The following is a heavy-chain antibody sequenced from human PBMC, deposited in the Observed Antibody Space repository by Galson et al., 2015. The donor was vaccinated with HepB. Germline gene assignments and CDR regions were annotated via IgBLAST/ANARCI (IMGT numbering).Heavy chain of an antibody. D-gene: IGHD3-10*01. J-gene: IGHJ2*01. Sequence: SLRLSCAASGFTFSAYTMNWVRRAPGKGLESIAYISTNGATIYYADSVKGRFTVSRDNARNSLYLQMNSLRDEDTAVYYCARVFFGSENYSAYWYFDLWGRGTLVTVSS. CDR2: ISTNGATI. CDR1: GFTFSAYT. CDR3: ARVFFGSENYSAYWYFDL. V-gene: IGHV3-48*02.